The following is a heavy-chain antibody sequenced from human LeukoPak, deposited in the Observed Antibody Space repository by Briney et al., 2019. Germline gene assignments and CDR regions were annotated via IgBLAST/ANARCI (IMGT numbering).Heavy chain of an antibody. D-gene: IGHD1-26*01. V-gene: IGHV4-4*07. CDR1: GFTFSDYY. J-gene: IGHJ5*02. CDR3: ARDIGGRGNLKWFDP. CDR2: IYTSATT. Sequence: LRLSCAASGFTFSDYYMSWIRQPAGKGLEWIGRIYTSATTNYNPSLKSRVTMSVDTSKNRFSLKLSSVTAADTAVYYCARDIGGRGNLKWFDPWGQGTLVTVSS.